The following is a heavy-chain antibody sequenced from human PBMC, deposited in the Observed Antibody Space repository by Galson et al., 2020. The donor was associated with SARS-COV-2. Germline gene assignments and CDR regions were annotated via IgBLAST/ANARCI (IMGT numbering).Heavy chain of an antibody. V-gene: IGHV4-59*08. CDR1: GGSISGFY. CDR3: ARDTPNYGMDV. J-gene: IGHJ6*02. CDR2: VYYTGST. D-gene: IGHD2-15*01. Sequence: SETLSLTCTVSGGSISGFYWSWVRQSPWKGLEWIGNVYYTGSTKNNPSLKSRVTISVDTSKNQFSLKLNSLTAADTAVYYCARDTPNYGMDVWGQGTTVTVSS.